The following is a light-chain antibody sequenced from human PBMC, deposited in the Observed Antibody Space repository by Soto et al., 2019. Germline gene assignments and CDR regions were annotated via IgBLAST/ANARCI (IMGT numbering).Light chain of an antibody. CDR1: QSVSSN. Sequence: EIVMTQSPATLSVSPGERATLSCRASQSVSSNLAWYQQKPGQAPRLLIYGASIRATGIPARFSGSGSGTEFTLTISSLQSEDFAVYYCPQYNNWPLFGGGTKVEIK. CDR2: GAS. CDR3: PQYNNWPL. V-gene: IGKV3-15*01. J-gene: IGKJ4*01.